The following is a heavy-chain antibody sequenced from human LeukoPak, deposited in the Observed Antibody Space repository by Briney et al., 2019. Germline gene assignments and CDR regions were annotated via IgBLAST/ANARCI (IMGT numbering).Heavy chain of an antibody. Sequence: SETLSLTCTVSGDYSSDYYWSWIRQPPGKGLEWIGYIYYRGGTNYNPSLEWRVTISGDASKNEFSLKLTSVTAADTAVYYCARGRLIVAPGVYYFEYWGQGTLVTASS. CDR3: ARGRLIVAPGVYYFEY. V-gene: IGHV4-59*08. CDR2: IYYRGGT. D-gene: IGHD5-12*01. J-gene: IGHJ4*02. CDR1: GDYSSDYY.